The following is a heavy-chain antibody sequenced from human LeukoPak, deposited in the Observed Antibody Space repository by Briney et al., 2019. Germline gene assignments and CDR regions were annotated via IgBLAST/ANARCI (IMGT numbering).Heavy chain of an antibody. D-gene: IGHD3-22*01. CDR3: ARTYYYDSSGYYQFDY. Sequence: ASVKVSCKASGYTFTSYGISWVRQAPGQGLGWMGWISAHNGNTNYAQKLQGRVTMTTDTSPSTAYMELRSLRSDDTAVYYCARTYYYDSSGYYQFDYWGQGTLVTVSS. J-gene: IGHJ4*02. V-gene: IGHV1-18*01. CDR2: ISAHNGNT. CDR1: GYTFTSYG.